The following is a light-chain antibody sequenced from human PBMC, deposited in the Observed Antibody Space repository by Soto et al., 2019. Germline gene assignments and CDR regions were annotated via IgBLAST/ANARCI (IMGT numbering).Light chain of an antibody. CDR2: EGN. Sequence: QSVLTQPASVSGSPGQSITISCTGTSTDVARYNVVSWYQQHPGKAPTLTLYEGNKRPSWVSDRFSASKSGNTASLTISGLQAEDEALYYCCSYAGGSTWVFGSGTKLTVL. V-gene: IGLV2-23*01. CDR1: STDVARYNV. J-gene: IGLJ1*01. CDR3: CSYAGGSTWV.